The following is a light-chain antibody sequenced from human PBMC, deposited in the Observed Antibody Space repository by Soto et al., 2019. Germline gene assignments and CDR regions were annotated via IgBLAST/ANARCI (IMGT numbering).Light chain of an antibody. CDR2: DAP. Sequence: EIVMTQSPATLSVSPGERATLSCRASQSVSSYLAWYQQKPGQAPRLLIYDAPNRATGIPARFSGSGSGTDFTLTISSLEPEDFAVYYCQQRSNWRWTFGQGTKVDIK. J-gene: IGKJ1*01. V-gene: IGKV3-11*01. CDR3: QQRSNWRWT. CDR1: QSVSSY.